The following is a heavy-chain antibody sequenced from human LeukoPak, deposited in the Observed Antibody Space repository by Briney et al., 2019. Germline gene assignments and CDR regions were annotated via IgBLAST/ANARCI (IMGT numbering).Heavy chain of an antibody. D-gene: IGHD1-26*01. CDR2: IYYSGST. Sequence: PSETLSLTCTVPGGSISTYYWSWIRQPPGEGLEWIGYIYYSGSTRYNPSLKSRVTISVDTSKNQFSLKLTSVTAADTAVYYCARSSSSGSYWADYWGQGTLVTVSS. J-gene: IGHJ4*02. V-gene: IGHV4-59*01. CDR3: ARSSSSGSYWADY. CDR1: GGSISTYY.